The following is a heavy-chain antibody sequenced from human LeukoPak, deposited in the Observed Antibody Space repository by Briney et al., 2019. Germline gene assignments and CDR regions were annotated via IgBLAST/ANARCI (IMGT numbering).Heavy chain of an antibody. J-gene: IGHJ4*02. Sequence: GASVKVSCKASGYTFTSYGISWVRQAPGQGLEWMGWISAYNGNTNYAQKLQGRVTMTTDTSTSTAYMGLRSLRSDDTAVYYCARESSSWYRVTVDYWGQGTLVTVSS. D-gene: IGHD6-13*01. CDR1: GYTFTSYG. CDR3: ARESSSWYRVTVDY. CDR2: ISAYNGNT. V-gene: IGHV1-18*04.